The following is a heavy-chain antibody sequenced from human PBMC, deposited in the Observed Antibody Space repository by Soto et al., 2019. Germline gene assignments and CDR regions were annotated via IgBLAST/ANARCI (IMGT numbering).Heavy chain of an antibody. CDR2: INHSGST. CDR3: ASPAGYSSSWHDY. CDR1: GGSFSGYY. J-gene: IGHJ4*02. Sequence: SETLSLTCAVYGGSFSGYYWSWIRQPPGKGLEWIGEINHSGSTNYNPSLKSRVTISVDTSKNQFSLKLSSVTAADTAVYYCASPAGYSSSWHDYWGQGTLVT. V-gene: IGHV4-34*01. D-gene: IGHD6-13*01.